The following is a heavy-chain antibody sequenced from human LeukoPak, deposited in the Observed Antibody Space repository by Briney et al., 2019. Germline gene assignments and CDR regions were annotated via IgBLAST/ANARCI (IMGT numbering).Heavy chain of an antibody. Sequence: PGGSLRLSCAASGFTFSDYYMSWIRQAPGKGREWVSYISGSGTTIYYADSVKGRFTISRDNSKNTLYPQMNNLRAEDTAVYYCAKDTYSGSYYDYWGQGTLVTVSS. CDR2: ISGSGTTI. J-gene: IGHJ4*02. CDR1: GFTFSDYY. CDR3: AKDTYSGSYYDY. V-gene: IGHV3-11*01. D-gene: IGHD1-26*01.